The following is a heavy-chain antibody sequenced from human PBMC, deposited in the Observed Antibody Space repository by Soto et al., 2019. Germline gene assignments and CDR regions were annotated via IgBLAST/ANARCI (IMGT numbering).Heavy chain of an antibody. Sequence: WGSLRLSCASSGFRFYSYAMHWVRQAPGKGLEWVAVISYDGSNRYYADSVKGRVDISRDNSKNMVYLQMNSLRGEDTAVYYCAREVGSSTSSHYFYYYAMDVWGQGTTVTVSS. J-gene: IGHJ6*02. D-gene: IGHD6-6*01. CDR1: GFRFYSYA. V-gene: IGHV3-30*09. CDR3: AREVGSSTSSHYFYYYAMDV. CDR2: ISYDGSNR.